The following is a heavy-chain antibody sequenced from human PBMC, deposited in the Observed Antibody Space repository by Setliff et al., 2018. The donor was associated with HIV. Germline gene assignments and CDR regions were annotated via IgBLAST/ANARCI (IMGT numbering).Heavy chain of an antibody. D-gene: IGHD3-10*01. V-gene: IGHV4-61*01. CDR2: FFHTGGI. J-gene: IGHJ5*02. CDR3: GRGWFDP. CDR1: SVSVSPDSYN. Sequence: SETLSLTCTAPSVSVSPDSYNWNWIRQTPGKGLEWIGTFFHTGGITYNPSLRSRVTMSAHTAESLLSLRLILVTAADTGVYYCGRGWFDPWGQGTLVTVSS.